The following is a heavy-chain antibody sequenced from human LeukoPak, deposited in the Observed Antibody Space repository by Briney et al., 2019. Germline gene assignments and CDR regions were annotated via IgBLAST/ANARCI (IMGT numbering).Heavy chain of an antibody. CDR3: AKDLVFNYGGSQWAFDV. CDR1: GFTFSSYA. D-gene: IGHD2-21*01. CDR2: ISGSVDST. Sequence: GGSLRLSCAASGFTFSSYAMSWVRQAPGKGLEWVSTISGSVDSTNYADSVKGRFTISRDSSNNTLYLQMNSLGAEDTAVYYCAKDLVFNYGGSQWAFDVWGQGTMVTVSS. J-gene: IGHJ3*01. V-gene: IGHV3-23*01.